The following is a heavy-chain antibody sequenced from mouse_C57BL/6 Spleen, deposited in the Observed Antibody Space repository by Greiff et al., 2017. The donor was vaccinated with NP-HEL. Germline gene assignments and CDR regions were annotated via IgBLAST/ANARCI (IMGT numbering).Heavy chain of an antibody. CDR3: ARRLYEDYFDY. CDR1: GFTFSSYG. D-gene: IGHD2-3*01. J-gene: IGHJ2*01. Sequence: EVQLVESGGDLVKPGGSLKLSCAASGFTFSSYGMSWVRQTPDKRLEWVATISSGGSYTYYLDSVKGRFTISRDNAKNTLYLQMSSLKSEDTAMYYCARRLYEDYFDYWGQGTTLTVSS. CDR2: ISSGGSYT. V-gene: IGHV5-6*01.